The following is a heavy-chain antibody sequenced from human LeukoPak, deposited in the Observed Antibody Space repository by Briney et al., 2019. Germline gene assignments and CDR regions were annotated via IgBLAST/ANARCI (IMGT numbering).Heavy chain of an antibody. D-gene: IGHD2-21*01. CDR3: ARAHITDPWFDP. V-gene: IGHV4-34*01. CDR1: RGSFSGYY. Sequence: SETLSLTCAVYRGSFSGYYWNWIRQPPGRGLEWIGEINHSGSTNYNSSLKSRVTISVDTSKNQFSLKLSSVTAADTAVYYCARAHITDPWFDPWGQGTLVTVSS. CDR2: INHSGST. J-gene: IGHJ5*02.